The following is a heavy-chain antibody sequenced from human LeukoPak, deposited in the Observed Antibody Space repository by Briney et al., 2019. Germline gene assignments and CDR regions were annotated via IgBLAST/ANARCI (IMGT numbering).Heavy chain of an antibody. J-gene: IGHJ4*02. CDR3: TSGPY. Sequence: GGSLRLSCEGSGFTFSNAGVSWVRQAPGKGLGWVVRIKSKTDGGPTDDAAPVKGRFTSSRDDSKNALYLQMNSLKTEDTAVYYCTSGPYWGQGTLVTVSS. V-gene: IGHV3-15*01. D-gene: IGHD6-25*01. CDR1: GFTFSNAG. CDR2: IKSKTDGGPT.